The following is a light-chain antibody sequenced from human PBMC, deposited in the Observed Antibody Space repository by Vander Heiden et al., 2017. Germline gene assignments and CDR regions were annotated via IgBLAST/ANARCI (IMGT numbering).Light chain of an antibody. CDR3: QQYYSTPLT. V-gene: IGKV4-1*01. CDR1: QSVLYRSNNKNY. CDR2: WAS. Sequence: DIVMTQSPDSLAGSLGERATINCKSSQSVLYRSNNKNYLAWYQQKPGQPPKLLIYWASTRESGVPDRFNGSGSGTDFTLTISSLQAEDVAVYYCQQYYSTPLTFGGGTKVEIK. J-gene: IGKJ4*01.